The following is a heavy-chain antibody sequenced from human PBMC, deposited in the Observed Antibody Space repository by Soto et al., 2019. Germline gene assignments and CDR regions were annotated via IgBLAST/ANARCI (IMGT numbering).Heavy chain of an antibody. J-gene: IGHJ6*02. CDR1: GGSFSGYY. CDR2: INHSGST. V-gene: IGHV4-34*01. Sequence: SETLSLTCAVYGGSFSGYYWSWIRQPPGKGLEWIGEINHSGSTNYNPSLKSRVTISVDTSKNQLSLKLSSVTAAGTAVYYCARVNGLYSSSSQSYYYYGMDVWGQGTTVTV. D-gene: IGHD6-6*01. CDR3: ARVNGLYSSSSQSYYYYGMDV.